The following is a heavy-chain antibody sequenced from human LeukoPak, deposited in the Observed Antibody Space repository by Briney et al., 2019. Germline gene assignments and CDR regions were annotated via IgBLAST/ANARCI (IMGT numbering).Heavy chain of an antibody. V-gene: IGHV3-48*01. CDR3: ARGAAAAGYYYYGMDV. J-gene: IGHJ6*02. CDR1: GFTFSRYS. Sequence: GGSLRLSCAASGFTFSRYSMNWVRQAPGKGLEWISYISSGSDTIDYADSVKGRFTISRDNARNSLYVQMNSLRADDTAVYYCARGAAAAGYYYYGMDVWGQGTTVTVSS. D-gene: IGHD6-13*01. CDR2: ISSGSDTI.